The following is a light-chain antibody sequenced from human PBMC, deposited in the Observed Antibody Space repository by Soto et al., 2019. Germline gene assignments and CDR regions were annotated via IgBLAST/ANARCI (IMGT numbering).Light chain of an antibody. CDR1: QSVSSY. CDR2: DAS. J-gene: IGKJ1*01. Sequence: EIVLTQSPATLSLSPGERATLSCRASQSVSSYLAWYQQKPGQAPRLLIYDASNRATGIPARFSGSGSGTDFTLPISSLEPEDFAVYYCQQRSIWPWTFGQGTKVEIK. CDR3: QQRSIWPWT. V-gene: IGKV3-11*01.